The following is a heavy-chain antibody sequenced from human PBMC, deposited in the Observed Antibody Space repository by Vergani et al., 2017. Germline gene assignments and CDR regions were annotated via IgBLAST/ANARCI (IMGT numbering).Heavy chain of an antibody. Sequence: QVQLQESGPGLVKPSKTLSLTCTVSGGSISSGDYYWSWIRQPPGKGLEWIGYIYYSGSNYYNPSLKSRFTISVDTSKNQFSLKLSSVTAADTAVYYCARDQSAKLGQNAFDIWGQGTMVTVSS. CDR2: IYYSGSN. CDR3: ARDQSAKLGQNAFDI. J-gene: IGHJ3*02. D-gene: IGHD1-7*01. CDR1: GGSISSGDYY. V-gene: IGHV4-30-4*08.